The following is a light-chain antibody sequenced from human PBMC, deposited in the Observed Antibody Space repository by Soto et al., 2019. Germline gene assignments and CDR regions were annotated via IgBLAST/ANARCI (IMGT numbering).Light chain of an antibody. Sequence: EIVMTQSPATLSVSPGERATLSCRASQSVRSNLAWYQQKPGQAPRLLIYDASTRATGVLARFSGSGSGTEFTLTISSLQSEDFAVYYCQQYNNWPPLTFGGGTKVEIK. CDR2: DAS. CDR1: QSVRSN. CDR3: QQYNNWPPLT. J-gene: IGKJ4*01. V-gene: IGKV3-15*01.